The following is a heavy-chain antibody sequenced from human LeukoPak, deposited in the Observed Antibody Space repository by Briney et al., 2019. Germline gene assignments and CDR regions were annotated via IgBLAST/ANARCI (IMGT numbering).Heavy chain of an antibody. J-gene: IGHJ4*02. Sequence: PGRSLRLSCAASGFTFDDYAMHWVRQAPGKGLEWVAVISYDGSNKYYADSVKGRFTISRDNSKNTLYLQMNSLRAEDTAVYYCARDLGSGHPRTWYFDYWGQGTLVTVSS. CDR3: ARDLGSGHPRTWYFDY. V-gene: IGHV3-30-3*01. CDR1: GFTFDDYA. CDR2: ISYDGSNK. D-gene: IGHD6-19*01.